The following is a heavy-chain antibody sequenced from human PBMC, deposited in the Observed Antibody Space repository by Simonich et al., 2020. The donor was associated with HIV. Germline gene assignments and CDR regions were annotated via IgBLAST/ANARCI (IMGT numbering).Heavy chain of an antibody. Sequence: QVLLQESGPGLVKPSETLSLTCSVSGGSISSSNYYWGWIRQPPGKGLEGIGSIYYSGTTCTNPSLKSRVRISVDRSKNPFSLKLTSVTAADTAVYYCARRGAVSSGSPRYFDSWGHGTLVTVSS. J-gene: IGHJ4*01. D-gene: IGHD3-10*01. CDR1: GGSISSSNYY. CDR3: ARRGAVSSGSPRYFDS. CDR2: IYYSGTT. V-gene: IGHV4-39*01.